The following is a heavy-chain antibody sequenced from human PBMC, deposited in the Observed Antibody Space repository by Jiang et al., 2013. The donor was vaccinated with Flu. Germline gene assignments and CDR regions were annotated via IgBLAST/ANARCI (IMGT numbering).Heavy chain of an antibody. CDR2: IRSRPHGYET. CDR1: GFTFSGAT. Sequence: VQLVESGGGLVQPGGSLKLSCAASGFTFSGATMHWVRRASGKGLEWVGRIRSRPHGYETSFGGSLRGRFNITRDDSKNTAYLHMSSLKVEDTAVYFCALLGSCIGETCYYSWGQGTLVTVSS. J-gene: IGHJ4*02. CDR3: ALLGSCIGETCYYS. V-gene: IGHV3-73*01. D-gene: IGHD2-15*01.